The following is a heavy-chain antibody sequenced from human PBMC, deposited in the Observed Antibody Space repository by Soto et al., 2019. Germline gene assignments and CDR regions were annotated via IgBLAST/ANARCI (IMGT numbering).Heavy chain of an antibody. CDR3: ARIYCTATTCDSWFDP. CDR2: IDPGDTYA. V-gene: IGHV5-10-1*01. J-gene: IGHJ5*02. D-gene: IGHD2-2*01. Sequence: GESLKISCTGFGYTFTTFWISWVRQMPGKGLEWMGRIDPGDTYATYSPAFQGHVTISADKATSTAYLQWSSLKASDTAMYFCARIYCTATTCDSWFDPWGQGTLVTVSS. CDR1: GYTFTTFW.